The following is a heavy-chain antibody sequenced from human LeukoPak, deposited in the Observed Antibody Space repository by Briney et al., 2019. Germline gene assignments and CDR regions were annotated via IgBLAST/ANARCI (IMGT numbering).Heavy chain of an antibody. V-gene: IGHV4-39*01. Sequence: SETLSLTCSVSGGSISRSSHYWAWIRQPPGEGLEWIGSIYFSGNTYYNPSLKSRVTISEDTPKNQFSLKLTSVTAADTAVYYCARHALPLSSRPDGKYYFDYWGQGTLVTVSS. J-gene: IGHJ4*02. D-gene: IGHD2/OR15-2a*01. CDR3: ARHALPLSSRPDGKYYFDY. CDR2: IYFSGNT. CDR1: GGSISRSSHY.